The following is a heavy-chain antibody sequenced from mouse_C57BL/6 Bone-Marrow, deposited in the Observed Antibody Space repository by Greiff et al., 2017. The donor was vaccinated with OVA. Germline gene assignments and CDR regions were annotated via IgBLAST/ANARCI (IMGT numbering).Heavy chain of an antibody. Sequence: EVNLVESGGGLVQSGRSLRLSCATSGFTFSDFYMEWVRQAPGKGLEWIAASRNKANDYTTEYSASVKGRFIVSRDTSQSILYLQMNALRAEDTAIYYCARDAFDGYYDYYAMDYWGQGTSVTVSS. CDR3: ARDAFDGYYDYYAMDY. J-gene: IGHJ4*01. CDR2: SRNKANDYTT. D-gene: IGHD2-3*01. V-gene: IGHV7-1*01. CDR1: GFTFSDFY.